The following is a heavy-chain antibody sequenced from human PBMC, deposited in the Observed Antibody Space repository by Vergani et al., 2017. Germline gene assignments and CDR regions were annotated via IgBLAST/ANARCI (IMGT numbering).Heavy chain of an antibody. J-gene: IGHJ4*02. CDR1: GGSISSGSYY. D-gene: IGHD1-26*01. V-gene: IGHV4-61*02. Sequence: QVHLQESGPGLVKPSQTLSLTCTVSGGSISSGSYYWSWIRQPAGKGLEWIGRIYTSGSTNYNPSLKSRVTMSVDTSKNQFSLKLSSVTAADTAVYYCARGDGGSYGGLDYWGQGTLVTVSS. CDR2: IYTSGST. CDR3: ARGDGGSYGGLDY.